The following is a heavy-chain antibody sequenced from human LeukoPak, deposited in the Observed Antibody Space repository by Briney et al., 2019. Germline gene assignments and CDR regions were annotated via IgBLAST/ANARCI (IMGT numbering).Heavy chain of an antibody. V-gene: IGHV3-23*01. D-gene: IGHD2-21*01. CDR3: AKPGEASNYYFDC. J-gene: IGHJ4*02. CDR1: GFTFSTYD. CDR2: VRVNGRST. Sequence: GGSLRLSCTASGFTFSTYDMSWVRQAPGNGLEWVSTVRVNGRSTYYADSVKGRFTISRDNSKNTLYLQMNSLRAEDTALYYCAKPGEASNYYFDCWGQGALVTVSS.